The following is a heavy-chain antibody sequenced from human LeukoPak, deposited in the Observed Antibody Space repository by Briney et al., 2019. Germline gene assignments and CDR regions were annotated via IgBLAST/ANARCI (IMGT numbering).Heavy chain of an antibody. V-gene: IGHV3-74*01. CDR2: SNTDGSST. J-gene: IGHJ4*02. CDR3: ARASSSGHFDY. D-gene: IGHD3-22*01. Sequence: GGSLRLSCAASGFTFSTYWMHWVRQAPGKGLVWVSRSNTDGSSTSYADSVKGRFTISRDNAKNTLYLQMNSLRTEDTAVYYCARASSSGHFDYWGQGALVTVSS. CDR1: GFTFSTYW.